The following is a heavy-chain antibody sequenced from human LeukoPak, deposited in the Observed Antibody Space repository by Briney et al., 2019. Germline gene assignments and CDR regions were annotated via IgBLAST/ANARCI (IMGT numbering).Heavy chain of an antibody. V-gene: IGHV3-23*01. CDR1: GFTFSSYG. J-gene: IGHJ5*02. CDR2: ISGSGGNV. CDR3: ARDIRNYYDSGAYGWFDP. D-gene: IGHD3-10*01. Sequence: GGSLRLSCAASGFTFSSYGMSWVRQAPGKGLEWVSSISGSGGNVYYAGSVRGRFTIPRDNSKNTVYLQMNSLRAEDTATYYCARDIRNYYDSGAYGWFDPWGQGTLVPVSS.